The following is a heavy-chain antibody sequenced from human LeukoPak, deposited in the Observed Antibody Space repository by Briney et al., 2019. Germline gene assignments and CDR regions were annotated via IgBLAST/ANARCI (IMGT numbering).Heavy chain of an antibody. V-gene: IGHV3-21*01. CDR3: ARVNDYGDYGY. CDR1: GFTFGDYA. J-gene: IGHJ4*02. CDR2: ISSSSSYI. Sequence: GGSLRLSCTASGFTFGDYAMSWVRQAPGKGLEWVSSISSSSSYIYYADSVKGRFTISRDNAKNSLYLQMNSLRAEDTAVYYCARVNDYGDYGYWGQGTLVTVSS. D-gene: IGHD4-17*01.